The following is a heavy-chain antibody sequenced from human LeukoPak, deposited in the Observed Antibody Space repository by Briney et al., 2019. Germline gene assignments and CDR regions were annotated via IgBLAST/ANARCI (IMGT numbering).Heavy chain of an antibody. J-gene: IGHJ4*02. CDR2: IYTSGNT. D-gene: IGHD6-13*01. V-gene: IGHV4-61*02. Sequence: SETLSLTCTVSGGSISSGSYYWSWIRQPAGKGLEWIGRIYTSGNTNYNPSLKSRVTISVDTSKNQFSLKLSSVTAADTAVYYCARHLWIAAAFNYWGQGTLVTVSS. CDR1: GGSISSGSYY. CDR3: ARHLWIAAAFNY.